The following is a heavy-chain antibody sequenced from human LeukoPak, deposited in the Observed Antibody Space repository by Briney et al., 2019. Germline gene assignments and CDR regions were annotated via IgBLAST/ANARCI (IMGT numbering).Heavy chain of an antibody. Sequence: SETLSLTCTVSGGSISSYYWRWLRQPPGKGLEWLGYIYYSGSTNYNPSLKSRVTISVDTSKNQFSLKLSSVTAADTAVYYCARRRYSSGWYTWFDHWGQGTLVTVSS. V-gene: IGHV4-59*12. CDR3: ARRRYSSGWYTWFDH. J-gene: IGHJ5*02. CDR2: IYYSGST. D-gene: IGHD6-19*01. CDR1: GGSISSYY.